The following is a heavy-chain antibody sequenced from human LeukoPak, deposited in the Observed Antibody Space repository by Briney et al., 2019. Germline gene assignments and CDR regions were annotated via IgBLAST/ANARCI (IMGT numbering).Heavy chain of an antibody. Sequence: GGSLRLSCAASGFSFSSYGMSWVRQAPGKGLEWVSYISSSSSTMYYADSVKGRFTISRDNAKNSLYLQINSLRAEDTAVYYCARDLRDGSGSYSLVYWGQGTLVTVSS. D-gene: IGHD3-10*01. J-gene: IGHJ4*02. CDR1: GFSFSSYG. CDR2: ISSSSSTM. CDR3: ARDLRDGSGSYSLVY. V-gene: IGHV3-48*01.